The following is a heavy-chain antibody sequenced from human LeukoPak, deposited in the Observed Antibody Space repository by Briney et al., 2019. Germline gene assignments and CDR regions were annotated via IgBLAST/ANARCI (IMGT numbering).Heavy chain of an antibody. CDR3: ATGVESSSWRYYYYYYGMDV. V-gene: IGHV1-24*01. J-gene: IGHJ6*02. Sequence: ASVKVSCKVSGYTLTELSMHWVRQAPGKGLEWMGGFDPEDVETIYAQKFQGRVTMTEDTSTDTAYMELSSLRYEDTAVYYCATGVESSSWRYYYYYYGMDVWGQGTTVTVSS. CDR2: FDPEDVET. CDR1: GYTLTELS. D-gene: IGHD6-13*01.